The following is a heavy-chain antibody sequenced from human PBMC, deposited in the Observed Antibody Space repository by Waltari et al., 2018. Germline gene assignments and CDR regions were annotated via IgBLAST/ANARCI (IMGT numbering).Heavy chain of an antibody. CDR1: GGSLSGYY. CDR3: ARGMSSSWTGSYYYYYGMDV. J-gene: IGHJ6*02. CDR2: INHSGST. V-gene: IGHV4-34*01. Sequence: QVQLQQWGAGLLKPSETLSLTCAVHGGSLSGYYWSRIRQPPGQGLEWIGEINHSGSTNYNPSLKSRVTISVDTSKNQFSLKLSSVTAADTAVYYCARGMSSSWTGSYYYYYGMDVWGQGTTVTVSS. D-gene: IGHD6-13*01.